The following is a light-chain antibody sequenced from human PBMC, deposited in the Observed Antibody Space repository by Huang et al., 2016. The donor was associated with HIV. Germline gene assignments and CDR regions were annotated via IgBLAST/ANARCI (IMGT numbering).Light chain of an antibody. CDR3: QQYYNWPPWT. Sequence: DIVMTQSPATLSVSPGERATLSCRASQSVSTNLGWYQQKPGQAPRLLIYDASTRAAGVPARFSGSGSGTEFTLTISSLQSEDFAVYYCQQYYNWPPWTFGQGTKVEIK. CDR2: DAS. J-gene: IGKJ1*01. V-gene: IGKV3-15*01. CDR1: QSVSTN.